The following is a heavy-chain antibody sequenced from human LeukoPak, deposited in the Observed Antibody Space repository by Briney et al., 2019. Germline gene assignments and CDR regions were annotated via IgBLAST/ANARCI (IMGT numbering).Heavy chain of an antibody. V-gene: IGHV3-30*18. CDR1: GFTFSSYE. Sequence: GGSLRLSCAASGFTFSSYEMNWVRQAPGKGLEWVAVISYDGSNKYYADSVKGRFTISRDNSKNTLYLQMNSLRAEDTAVYYCAKDGGGGFGETLDYWGQGTLVTVSS. D-gene: IGHD3-10*01. CDR2: ISYDGSNK. CDR3: AKDGGGGFGETLDY. J-gene: IGHJ4*02.